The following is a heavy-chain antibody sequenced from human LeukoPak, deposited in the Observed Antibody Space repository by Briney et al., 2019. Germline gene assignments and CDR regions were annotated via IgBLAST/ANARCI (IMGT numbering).Heavy chain of an antibody. J-gene: IGHJ5*02. V-gene: IGHV4-31*03. Sequence: SQTLSLTCTVSGGSISSGGYYWSWIRQHPGKGLEWIGYIYYSGSTYYNPSLKSRVTISVDTSKIQFSLKLSSVTAADTAVYYCARGRSGATRFDPWGQGTLVTVSS. CDR3: ARGRSGATRFDP. D-gene: IGHD1-26*01. CDR2: IYYSGST. CDR1: GGSISSGGYY.